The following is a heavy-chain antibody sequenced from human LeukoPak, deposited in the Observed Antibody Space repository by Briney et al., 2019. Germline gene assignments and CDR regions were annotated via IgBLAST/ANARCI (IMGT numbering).Heavy chain of an antibody. CDR2: ISGSSGTI. V-gene: IGHV3-48*01. D-gene: IGHD3-3*01. Sequence: ETLSLTCTVSGGSISSYYWSWIRQPPGKGLEWISYISGSSGTIYYADSVKGRFIISRDNDKNSLYLQMNSLRVEDTAVYFCTRVEKGFWSGFKMDVWGKGTTVAVSS. CDR1: GGSISSYY. J-gene: IGHJ6*04. CDR3: TRVEKGFWSGFKMDV.